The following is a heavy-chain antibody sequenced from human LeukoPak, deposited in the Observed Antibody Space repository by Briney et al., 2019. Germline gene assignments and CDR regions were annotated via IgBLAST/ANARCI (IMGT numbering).Heavy chain of an antibody. CDR3: AREIGYCSSTSCYDYYYYGMDV. J-gene: IGHJ6*02. V-gene: IGHV3-7*03. CDR2: IKQDGSEK. CDR1: GFTFSSYW. D-gene: IGHD2-2*01. Sequence: GGSLRLSCAASGFTFSSYWMSWVRQAPGKGLEWVANIKQDGSEKYYVDSVKGRFTISRDNAKNSLYLQMNSLRAEDTAVYYCAREIGYCSSTSCYDYYYYGMDVWGQGTTVTVSS.